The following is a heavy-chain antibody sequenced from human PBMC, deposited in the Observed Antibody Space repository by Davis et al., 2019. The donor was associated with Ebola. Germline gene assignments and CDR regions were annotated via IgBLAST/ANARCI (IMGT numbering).Heavy chain of an antibody. J-gene: IGHJ5*02. CDR3: AREKVAVAVGWFDP. D-gene: IGHD6-19*01. Sequence: ASVKVSCKASGGTFSSYAMHWVRQAPGQRLEWMGWINAGNGNTKYSQKFQGRVTITRDTSASTAYMELSSLRSEDTAVYYCAREKVAVAVGWFDPWGQGTLVTVSS. CDR2: INAGNGNT. V-gene: IGHV1-3*01. CDR1: GGTFSSYA.